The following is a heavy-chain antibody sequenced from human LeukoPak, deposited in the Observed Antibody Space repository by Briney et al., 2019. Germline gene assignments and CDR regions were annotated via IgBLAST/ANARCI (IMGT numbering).Heavy chain of an antibody. J-gene: IGHJ4*02. V-gene: IGHV4-59*08. CDR1: GGSVSGYY. CDR3: ARLHSSYDSSGYYLYYFDF. D-gene: IGHD3-22*01. CDR2: IYYSGTT. Sequence: SETLSLSCNVSGGSVSGYYWSWIRQPPGKGLEWIGYIYYSGTTNYTPSLKSRVTMSVDTSRNQFSLKLSSVTAADTAVYYCARLHSSYDSSGYYLYYFDFWGQGTLVTVSS.